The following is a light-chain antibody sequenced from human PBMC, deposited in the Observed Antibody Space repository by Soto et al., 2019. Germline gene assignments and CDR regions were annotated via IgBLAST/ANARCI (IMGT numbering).Light chain of an antibody. Sequence: DIQMTQSPSTLAASIGDRVTITCRASQSISTFLAWYQQKPGKAPQILIYDASKLEPGVPSRLRGGGSGTDFTLTISSLEAEDFELYYCQQRSIWPLTFGQGTRLEIK. V-gene: IGKV1-5*01. CDR2: DAS. CDR1: QSISTF. J-gene: IGKJ5*01. CDR3: QQRSIWPLT.